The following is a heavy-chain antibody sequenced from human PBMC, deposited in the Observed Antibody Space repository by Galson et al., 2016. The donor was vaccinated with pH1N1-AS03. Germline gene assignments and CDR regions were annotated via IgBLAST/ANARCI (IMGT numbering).Heavy chain of an antibody. CDR3: ARGPVSYSNYWFPPPDY. CDR2: ISGNGYST. Sequence: SLRLSCAASGFTFSSYAMHWVRQAPGKGLEYVSAISGNGYSTYYANYVKGRFTISRDNSKSTLFLQMGSLGPEDRAVYYCARGPVSYSNYWFPPPDYWGQGTVVTVSS. CDR1: GFTFSSYA. V-gene: IGHV3-64*01. J-gene: IGHJ4*02. D-gene: IGHD6-13*01.